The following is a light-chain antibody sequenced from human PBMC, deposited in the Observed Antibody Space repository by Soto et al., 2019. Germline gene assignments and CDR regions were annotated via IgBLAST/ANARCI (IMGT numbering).Light chain of an antibody. CDR1: SSDIGCYNY. CDR2: EVS. Sequence: QSALTQPPSASGSPGQSVAISCTGTSSDIGCYNYVSWYRQHPGKAPKLMIFEVSKRPSGVPDRFSGSKFGNTASLTVSGLPTEEEADYYCPAFASSNHVLFGGGTKLTVL. V-gene: IGLV2-8*01. CDR3: PAFASSNHVL. J-gene: IGLJ3*02.